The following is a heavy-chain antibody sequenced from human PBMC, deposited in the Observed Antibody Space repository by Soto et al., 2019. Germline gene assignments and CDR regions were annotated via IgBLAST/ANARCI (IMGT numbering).Heavy chain of an antibody. Sequence: LSLTCTVSGGSFSSGGYYWSWIRQPPGKGLEWVGYIYYSGNTYYNPSLKSRVTISVDTSKNQFSLKLSSVTAADTAVYYCARGLLGDDGMDVWGQGTTVTVSS. D-gene: IGHD5-18*01. V-gene: IGHV4-31*02. CDR2: IYYSGNT. CDR1: GGSFSSGGYY. J-gene: IGHJ6*02. CDR3: ARGLLGDDGMDV.